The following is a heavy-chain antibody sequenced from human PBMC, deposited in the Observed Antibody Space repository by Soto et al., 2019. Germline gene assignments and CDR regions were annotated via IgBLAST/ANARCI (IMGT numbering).Heavy chain of an antibody. V-gene: IGHV4-28*01. CDR2: IYYSGST. Sequence: SETLSLTCAVSGYSISSSNWWGWIRQPPGKGLEWIGYIYYSGSTYYNPSLKSRVTMSVDTSKNQFSLKLSSVTAVDTAVYYCARAYTALVTGAFDIWGQGTMVTVSS. J-gene: IGHJ3*02. D-gene: IGHD5-18*01. CDR3: ARAYTALVTGAFDI. CDR1: GYSISSSNW.